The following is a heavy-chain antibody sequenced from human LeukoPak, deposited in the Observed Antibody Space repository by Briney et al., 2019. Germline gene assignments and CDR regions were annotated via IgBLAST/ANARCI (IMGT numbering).Heavy chain of an antibody. D-gene: IGHD6-13*01. CDR2: IYYSGST. Sequence: PSETLSLTCTVSGGSISSSSYYWGWIRQPPGKGLEWIGSIYYSGSTYYNPSLKSRVTISVDTSKNRFSLKLSSVTAADTAVYYCARTGYSSLANFDYWGQGTLVTVSS. J-gene: IGHJ4*02. CDR1: GGSISSSSYY. V-gene: IGHV4-39*01. CDR3: ARTGYSSLANFDY.